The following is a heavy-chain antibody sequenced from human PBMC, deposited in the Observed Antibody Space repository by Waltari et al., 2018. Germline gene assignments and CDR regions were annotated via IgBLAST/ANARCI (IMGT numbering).Heavy chain of an antibody. CDR3: AADGAAMVRGVRWYYYYGMDV. V-gene: IGHV1-58*01. Sequence: QMQLVQSGPEVKKPGTSVKVSCKASGFTFTSSAVQWVRQARGQRLEWIGWIVVGSGNTNYAQKFQERVTITRDMSTSTAYMELSSLRSEDTAVYYCAADGAAMVRGVRWYYYYGMDVWGQGTTVTASS. CDR1: GFTFTSSA. CDR2: IVVGSGNT. J-gene: IGHJ6*02. D-gene: IGHD3-10*01.